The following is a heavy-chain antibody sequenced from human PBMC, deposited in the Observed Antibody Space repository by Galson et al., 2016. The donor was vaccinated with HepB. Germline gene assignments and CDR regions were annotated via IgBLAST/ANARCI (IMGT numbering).Heavy chain of an antibody. D-gene: IGHD3-22*01. V-gene: IGHV4-59*01. CDR1: GGSISNFH. J-gene: IGHJ2*01. Sequence: SETLSLTCTVSGGSISNFHWSWIRQPPGKGLEWIGYLYYSETTNYNPSLKSRVTISIDTANNQVSLKLRSVTAADTAVYFFERGITMLVVWPARWYFDLWGRGTLGTVS. CDR3: ERGITMLVVWPARWYFDL. CDR2: LYYSETT.